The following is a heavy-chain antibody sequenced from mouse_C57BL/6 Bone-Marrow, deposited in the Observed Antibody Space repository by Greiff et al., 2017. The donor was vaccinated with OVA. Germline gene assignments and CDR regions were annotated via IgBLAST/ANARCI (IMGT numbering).Heavy chain of an antibody. D-gene: IGHD1-1*01. CDR3: RPPYSGSSYHFDY. CDR2: INSDGGST. Sequence: EVQLVESGGGLVQPGESLKLSCESNEYEFPSHDMSWVRKTPEKRLELVAAINSDGGSTYYPDTMERRFIIFRDNTKKTLYLQMSSLRSEDTALYYSRPPYSGSSYHFDYWGQGTTLTVSS. V-gene: IGHV5-2*01. CDR1: EYEFPSHD. J-gene: IGHJ2*01.